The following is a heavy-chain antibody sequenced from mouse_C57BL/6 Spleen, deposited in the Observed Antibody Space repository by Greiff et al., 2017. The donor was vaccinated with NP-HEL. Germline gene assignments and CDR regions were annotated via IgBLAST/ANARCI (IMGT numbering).Heavy chain of an antibody. V-gene: IGHV1-53*01. CDR3: ARGAIYYGNSYWYFDV. D-gene: IGHD2-1*01. Sequence: QVQLQQPGTELVKPGASVKLSCKASGYTFTSYWMHWVKQRPGQGLEWIGNINPSNGGTNYNEKFKSKATLTVDKSSSTAYMQLSSLTSEDSAVYYCARGAIYYGNSYWYFDVWGTGTTVTVSS. J-gene: IGHJ1*03. CDR2: INPSNGGT. CDR1: GYTFTSYW.